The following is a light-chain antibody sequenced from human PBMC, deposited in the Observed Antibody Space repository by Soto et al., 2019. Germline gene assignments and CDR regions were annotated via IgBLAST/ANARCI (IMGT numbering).Light chain of an antibody. J-gene: IGLJ1*01. CDR1: SSDVGGYNY. Sequence: QSALTQPGSVSGSPGQSITISCTGTSSDVGGYNYVSWYQQHPGKAPKLMIYEVTNRPSGVSSRFSGSKSGNTASLIISGLQAEDEADYYCCSFTSGNTAYVFGTGTKVTV. CDR2: EVT. CDR3: CSFTSGNTAYV. V-gene: IGLV2-14*01.